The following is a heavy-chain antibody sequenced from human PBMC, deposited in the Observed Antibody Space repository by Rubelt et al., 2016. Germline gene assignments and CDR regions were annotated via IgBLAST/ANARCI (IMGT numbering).Heavy chain of an antibody. CDR3: VPSYYYDSSGFDY. V-gene: IGHV3-64*04. CDR1: GFTFSSDW. D-gene: IGHD3-22*01. Sequence: QVQLVESGGGVVQPGGSLRLSCAASGFTFSSDWMHWVRQAPGKGLEYVSAISSNGGSTYYADSVKGRFTISRDNAKNTLYLQMNSLRAEDTAVYYCVPSYYYDSSGFDYWGQGTLVTVSS. J-gene: IGHJ4*02. CDR2: ISSNGGST.